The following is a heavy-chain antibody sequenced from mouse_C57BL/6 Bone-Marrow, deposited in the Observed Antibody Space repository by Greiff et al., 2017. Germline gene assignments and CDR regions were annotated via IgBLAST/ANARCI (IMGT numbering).Heavy chain of an antibody. CDR2: ISNGGGST. D-gene: IGHD2-5*01. V-gene: IGHV5-12*01. Sequence: DVQLQESGGGLVQPGGSLKLSCAASGFTFSDYYMYWVRQTPEKRLEWVAYISNGGGSTYYPDTVKGRFTISRDNAKNTLYLQMSRLKSEDTAMYYCARQGIVTTKFAYWGQGTLVTVSA. J-gene: IGHJ3*01. CDR3: ARQGIVTTKFAY. CDR1: GFTFSDYY.